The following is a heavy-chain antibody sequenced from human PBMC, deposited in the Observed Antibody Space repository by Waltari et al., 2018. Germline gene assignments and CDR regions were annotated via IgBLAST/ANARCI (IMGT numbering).Heavy chain of an antibody. Sequence: QVQLQDSGPGLVKPSETLSLTCTVSGGSIRSDYWTWIRQPPGKGLAWIGYVYYSGTTRYNASLGGRVTMSVDTSKNQFSLRLNSVTAADTAVYYCAREGLMATKPFDVWGQGTMVTVS. D-gene: IGHD2-21*01. CDR1: GGSIRSDY. V-gene: IGHV4-59*01. J-gene: IGHJ3*01. CDR3: AREGLMATKPFDV. CDR2: VYYSGTT.